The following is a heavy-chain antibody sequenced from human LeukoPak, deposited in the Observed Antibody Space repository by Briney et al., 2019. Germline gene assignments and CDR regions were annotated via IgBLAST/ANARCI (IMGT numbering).Heavy chain of an antibody. J-gene: IGHJ4*02. V-gene: IGHV4-31*03. CDR3: ARDRDSGSGSSPY. CDR2: IYSSGST. D-gene: IGHD3-10*01. Sequence: SETLSLTCTVSGGSITCSGYYWSWIRQLPGEGLEWIGYIYSSGSTYFNPSLRSRVTMSVDTSKNQFSLKLSSVTAADTAVYYCARDRDSGSGSSPYWGPGTLVTVSS. CDR1: GGSITCSGYY.